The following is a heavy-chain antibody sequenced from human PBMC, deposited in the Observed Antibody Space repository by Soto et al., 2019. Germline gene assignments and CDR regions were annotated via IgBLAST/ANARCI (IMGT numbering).Heavy chain of an antibody. J-gene: IGHJ4*02. D-gene: IGHD3-9*01. CDR2: INHSGST. Sequence: SETLSLTCAVYGGSFSGYYWSWIRQPPGKGLEWIGEINHSGSTNYNPSLKSRVTISVDTSKNQFSLKLSSVTAADTAVYYCARGYPYIRYFDSLGSGTNYFDYWGQGTLVTVSS. CDR3: ARGYPYIRYFDSLGSGTNYFDY. V-gene: IGHV4-34*01. CDR1: GGSFSGYY.